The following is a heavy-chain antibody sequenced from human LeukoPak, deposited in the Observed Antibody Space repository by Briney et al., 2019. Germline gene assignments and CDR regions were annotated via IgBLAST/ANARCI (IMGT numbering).Heavy chain of an antibody. D-gene: IGHD3-10*01. CDR3: ARESDITMVLWWFDP. Sequence: ASVKVSCKASGYTFTGYYLHWVRQAPGQGLEWMGWINPNSGGTNYAQKFQGRVTMTRDTSISTAYMELSRLRSDDTAVYYCARESDITMVLWWFDPWGQGTLVTVSS. J-gene: IGHJ5*02. V-gene: IGHV1-2*02. CDR2: INPNSGGT. CDR1: GYTFTGYY.